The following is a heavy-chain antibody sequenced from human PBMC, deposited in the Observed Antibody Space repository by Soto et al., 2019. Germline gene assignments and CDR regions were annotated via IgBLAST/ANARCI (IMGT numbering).Heavy chain of an antibody. CDR1: DYTFSSYG. J-gene: IGHJ6*02. Sequence: ASVKVSCKASDYTFSSYGISWVLQAPGQGLEWMGWISGYNGNTNYVQKFQGRVTMTTDTSTNTAYMELRSLRSDDTAVYYCAREGPVANTPLPEYYYGMDVWGQGTTVTVSS. D-gene: IGHD5-12*01. CDR2: ISGYNGNT. V-gene: IGHV1-18*01. CDR3: AREGPVANTPLPEYYYGMDV.